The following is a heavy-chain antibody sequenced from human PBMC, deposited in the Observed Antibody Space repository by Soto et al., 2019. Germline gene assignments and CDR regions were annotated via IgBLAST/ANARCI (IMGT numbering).Heavy chain of an antibody. D-gene: IGHD3-10*01. CDR2: IYWNDDK. V-gene: IGHV2-5*01. Sequence: QITLKESGPTLVKPTQTLTLTCTFSGFSLSTSGVGVGWIRQPPGKALEWLALIYWNDDKRYSQSLKSRLTITKDTTKNQAVLTMTNMDPVDTATYYWAHTKSSLWFGEPLADYWGQGTLVTVSS. CDR1: GFSLSTSGVG. CDR3: AHTKSSLWFGEPLADY. J-gene: IGHJ4*02.